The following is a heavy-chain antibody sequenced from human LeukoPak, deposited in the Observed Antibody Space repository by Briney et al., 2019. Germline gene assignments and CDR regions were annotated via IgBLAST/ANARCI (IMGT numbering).Heavy chain of an antibody. CDR1: GSSISSTSSY. V-gene: IGHV4-39*01. CDR2: IYYSGST. Sequence: SETLSLTCTVSGSSISSTSSYWVWVRQPPGKGLEWIGSIYYSGSTYCNPSLKSRVTISVDTSKNHFSLKLSSVTAADTAVYYCARHASYYYGSVFDPWGQGTLVTVSS. CDR3: ARHASYYYGSVFDP. J-gene: IGHJ5*02. D-gene: IGHD3-10*01.